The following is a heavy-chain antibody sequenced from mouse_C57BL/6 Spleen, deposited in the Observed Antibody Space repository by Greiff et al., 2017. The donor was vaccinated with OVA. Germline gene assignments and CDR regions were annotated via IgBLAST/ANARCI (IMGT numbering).Heavy chain of an antibody. CDR3: TGAPIYYDYDGYYFDY. D-gene: IGHD2-4*01. CDR2: IRLKSDNYAT. Sequence: DVQLHESGGGLVQPGGSMKLSCVASGFTFSNYWMNWVRQSPEKGLEWVAQIRLKSDNYATHYAESVKGRFTISRDDSKSSVYLQMNNLRAEDTGIYYCTGAPIYYDYDGYYFDYWGQGTTLTVSS. J-gene: IGHJ2*01. CDR1: GFTFSNYW. V-gene: IGHV6-3*01.